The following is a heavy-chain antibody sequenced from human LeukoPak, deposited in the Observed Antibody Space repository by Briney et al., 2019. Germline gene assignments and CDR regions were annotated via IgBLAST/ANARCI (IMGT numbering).Heavy chain of an antibody. J-gene: IGHJ4*02. V-gene: IGHV3-21*01. D-gene: IGHD4-11*01. CDR1: GITFSSHT. CDR3: ARDRSRNYGYYFDF. CDR2: ISSSSSYI. Sequence: PGGSLRLSCAASGITFSSHTMNWVRQAPGKGLEWVSSISSSSSYIYYAGLVKGRFTISRDNAKNSLFLQMTSLRAEDTAVYYCARDRSRNYGYYFDFWGQGTLVSVSS.